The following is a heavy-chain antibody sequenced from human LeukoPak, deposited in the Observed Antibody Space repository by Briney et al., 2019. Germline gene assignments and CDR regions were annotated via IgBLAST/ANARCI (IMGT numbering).Heavy chain of an antibody. J-gene: IGHJ4*02. V-gene: IGHV3-7*05. D-gene: IGHD3-10*01. Sequence: QPGGSLRLSCADSGFTFSSYWMSWVRQAPGKGLEWVANIKQDGSEKYYVDSVKGRFTISRDNAKNSLYLQMNSLRAEDTAVYYCARDRVTMVRGVNYYFDYWGQGTLVTVSS. CDR1: GFTFSSYW. CDR3: ARDRVTMVRGVNYYFDY. CDR2: IKQDGSEK.